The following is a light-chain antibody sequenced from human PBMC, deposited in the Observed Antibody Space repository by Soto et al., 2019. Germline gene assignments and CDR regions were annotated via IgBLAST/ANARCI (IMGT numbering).Light chain of an antibody. J-gene: IGKJ1*01. CDR3: QQSYSTPWT. V-gene: IGKV1-39*01. Sequence: DIQMTQYQSSLSASVGDRVTITCRASQSISSYLNWYQQKPGKAPKLLIYAASSLQSGVPSRFSGSGSGTEFTLTISSLQPDDFATYYCQQSYSTPWTFGQGA. CDR1: QSISSY. CDR2: AAS.